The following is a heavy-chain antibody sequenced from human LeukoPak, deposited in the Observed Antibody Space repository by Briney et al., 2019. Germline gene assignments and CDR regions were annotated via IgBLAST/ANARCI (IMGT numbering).Heavy chain of an antibody. J-gene: IGHJ4*02. CDR1: GYTFTSCD. CDR2: MKPNSGNT. CDR3: TRGSSGRRDN. D-gene: IGHD6-19*01. Sequence: GASVKVSCKASGYTFTSCDINWVRQATGPGLEWMGWMKPNSGNTGYGQSFQGRITMTRDISIGTAYMELSNLTSEDTAIYYCTRGSSGRRDNWGQGTLVTVSA. V-gene: IGHV1-8*01.